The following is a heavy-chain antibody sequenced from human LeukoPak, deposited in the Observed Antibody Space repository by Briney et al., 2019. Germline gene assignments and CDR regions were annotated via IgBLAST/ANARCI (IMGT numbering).Heavy chain of an antibody. D-gene: IGHD4-23*01. CDR3: AKDRMVYYGGNYYMDV. Sequence: GGSLRLSCAASGFTFSSYGMHWVRQAPGKGREWVTFIPYDGSNKYYADSVKGRFTISRDNSKNTLYLQMNSLRAEDTAVYYCAKDRMVYYGGNYYMDVWGKGTTVTVSS. CDR2: IPYDGSNK. CDR1: GFTFSSYG. J-gene: IGHJ6*03. V-gene: IGHV3-30*02.